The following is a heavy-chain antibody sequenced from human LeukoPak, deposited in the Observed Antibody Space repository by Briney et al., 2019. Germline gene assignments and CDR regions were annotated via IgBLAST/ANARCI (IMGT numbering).Heavy chain of an antibody. J-gene: IGHJ4*02. V-gene: IGHV4-59*12. Sequence: PSETLSLTCTVSGGSISSYYWSWIRQPPGKGLEWIGYIYYSGSTNYNPSLKSRVTISVDTSKNQFSLKLSSVTAADTAVYYCARDGITFGEVDYWGQGTLVTVSS. CDR2: IYYSGST. CDR3: ARDGITFGEVDY. D-gene: IGHD3-16*01. CDR1: GGSISSYY.